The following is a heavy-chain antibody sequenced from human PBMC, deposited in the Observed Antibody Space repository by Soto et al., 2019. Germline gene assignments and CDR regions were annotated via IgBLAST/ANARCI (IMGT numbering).Heavy chain of an antibody. CDR3: AASKTLRYCSGGSCPYPGSFDY. D-gene: IGHD2-15*01. Sequence: GASVKVSCKASGGTFSSYAISWVRQAPGQGLEWMGGIIPTFGTANYAQKFQGRVTITADKSTSTAYMELSSLRSEDTAVYYCAASKTLRYCSGGSCPYPGSFDYWGQGTLVTVS. V-gene: IGHV1-69*06. CDR2: IIPTFGTA. J-gene: IGHJ4*02. CDR1: GGTFSSYA.